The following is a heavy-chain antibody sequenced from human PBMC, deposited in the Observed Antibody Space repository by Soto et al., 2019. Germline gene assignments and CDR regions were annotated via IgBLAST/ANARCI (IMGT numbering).Heavy chain of an antibody. CDR2: IYYSGST. CDR1: GGSISSSSYY. CDR3: ARGDVDGPGSYIAD. Sequence: SETLSLTCTVSGGSISSSSYYWGWIRQPPGKGLEWIGSIYYSGSTYYNPSLKSRVTRSVDTSKNQFSLKLSAVTAADTAVYYCARGDVDGPGSYIADWGQGTLVTFS. V-gene: IGHV4-39*01. D-gene: IGHD3-10*01. J-gene: IGHJ4*02.